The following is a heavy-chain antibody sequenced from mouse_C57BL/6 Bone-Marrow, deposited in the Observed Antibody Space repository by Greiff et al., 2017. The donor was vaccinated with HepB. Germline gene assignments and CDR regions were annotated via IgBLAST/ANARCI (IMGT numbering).Heavy chain of an antibody. CDR2: ISDGGSYT. Sequence: EVQLVESGGGLVKPGGSLKLSCGASGFTFSSYAMSWVRQTPEKRLEWVATISDGGSYTYYPDNVKGRFTISRDNAKNNLYLQMSHLKSEDTAMYYCARDYYGSSLYYAMDYWGQGTSVTVSS. CDR3: ARDYYGSSLYYAMDY. CDR1: GFTFSSYA. V-gene: IGHV5-4*01. J-gene: IGHJ4*01. D-gene: IGHD1-1*01.